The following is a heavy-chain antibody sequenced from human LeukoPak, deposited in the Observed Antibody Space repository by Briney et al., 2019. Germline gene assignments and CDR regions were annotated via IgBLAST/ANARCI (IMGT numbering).Heavy chain of an antibody. D-gene: IGHD1-26*01. Sequence: GGSLRLSCAASGFTFSIYAMSWVRQAPGKGLEWVSAISGSGGSTYYADSVKGRFTISRDNSKNTLYLQMNSLRAEDTAVYYCAERGAEVGATVAPGDYWGQGTLVTVSS. CDR1: GFTFSIYA. J-gene: IGHJ4*02. CDR3: AERGAEVGATVAPGDY. CDR2: ISGSGGST. V-gene: IGHV3-23*01.